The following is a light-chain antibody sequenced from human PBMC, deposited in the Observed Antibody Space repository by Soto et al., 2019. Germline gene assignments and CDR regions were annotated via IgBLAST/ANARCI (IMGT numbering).Light chain of an antibody. V-gene: IGKV3-11*01. Sequence: IVLTQSPATLSLSPWERATLSCRASQSVRSSLAWYQQQPGQAPRLLIYDASNRATGIPARFSGSGSGTELTLTISSLQSEDFAVYYCHHYSNWPWTFGQGTKVDIK. CDR2: DAS. J-gene: IGKJ1*01. CDR1: QSVRSS. CDR3: HHYSNWPWT.